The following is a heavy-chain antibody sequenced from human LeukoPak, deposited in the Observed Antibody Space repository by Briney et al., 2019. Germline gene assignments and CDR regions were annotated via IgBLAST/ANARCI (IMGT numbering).Heavy chain of an antibody. CDR3: AKVFDCGGDCYLFDY. CDR1: GFTVSSNY. J-gene: IGHJ4*02. D-gene: IGHD2-21*02. V-gene: IGHV3-53*01. CDR2: IYSGGST. Sequence: GGSLRLSCAASGFTVSSNYMSWVRQAPGKGLGWGSVIYSGGSTYYADSVKGRFTISRDNSKNTLYLQMNSLRAEDTAVYYCAKVFDCGGDCYLFDYWGQGTLVTVSS.